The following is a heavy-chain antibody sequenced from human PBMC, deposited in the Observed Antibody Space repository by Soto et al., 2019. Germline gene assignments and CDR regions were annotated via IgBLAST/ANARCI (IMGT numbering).Heavy chain of an antibody. CDR2: IYPVDSDT. V-gene: IGHV5-51*01. CDR1: GYRFSSYW. J-gene: IGHJ3*02. Sequence: GESLKISCKVSGYRFSSYWIGWVRQMPGKGLEWMGIIYPVDSDTRYSPSFQGQVTISADKSISTAYLQWSSVKASDTAMYYCARLLFYFDSSGYGFDIWGPGTMVTVSS. D-gene: IGHD3-22*01. CDR3: ARLLFYFDSSGYGFDI.